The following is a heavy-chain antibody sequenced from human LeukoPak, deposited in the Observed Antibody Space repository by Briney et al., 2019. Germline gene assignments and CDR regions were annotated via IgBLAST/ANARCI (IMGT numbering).Heavy chain of an antibody. D-gene: IGHD3-10*01. J-gene: IGHJ4*02. V-gene: IGHV3-7*01. CDR2: IKQDGSEK. CDR1: GFTFSSYW. Sequence: GGSLRLSCAASGFTFSSYWMSWVRQAPGKGLKWVANIKQDGSEKYYVDSVKGRFTISRDNAKNSLYLQMNSLRAEDTAVYYCARGMSTVYYYFDYWGQGTLVTVSS. CDR3: ARGMSTVYYYFDY.